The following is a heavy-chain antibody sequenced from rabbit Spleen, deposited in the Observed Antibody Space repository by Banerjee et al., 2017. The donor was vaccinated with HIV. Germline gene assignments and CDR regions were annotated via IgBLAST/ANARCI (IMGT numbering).Heavy chain of an antibody. J-gene: IGHJ6*01. CDR2: IDTGSSSFT. CDR1: GFSFNSFHY. D-gene: IGHD8-1*01. CDR3: ARDAGTSFSTYGMDL. Sequence: EQVEESGGDLVKPEGSLTLTCTASGFSFNSFHYICWVRQAPGKGLEWIACIDTGSSSFTYFAHWAKGRFTISKASSTTVTLQMTSLTAADTATYFCARDAGTSFSTYGMDLWGPGTLVTVS. V-gene: IGHV1S45*01.